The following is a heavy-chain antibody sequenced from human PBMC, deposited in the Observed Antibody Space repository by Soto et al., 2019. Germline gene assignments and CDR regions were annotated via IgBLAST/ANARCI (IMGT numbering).Heavy chain of an antibody. CDR2: INHSGFT. V-gene: IGHV4-34*01. Sequence: LSLTCDVSGGSFTGYYWSWIRQPPGKGLEWIGEINHSGFTNYNPSLTGRVTISLDTSKSQFSLKLSSLTAADTAFYFCARGHGRFAHWGQGTLVTVS. CDR1: GGSFTGYY. CDR3: ARGHGRFAH. J-gene: IGHJ4*02.